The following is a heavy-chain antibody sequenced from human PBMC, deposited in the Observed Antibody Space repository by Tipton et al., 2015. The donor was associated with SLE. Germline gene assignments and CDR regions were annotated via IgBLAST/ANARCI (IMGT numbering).Heavy chain of an antibody. CDR2: IHHRGSI. CDR1: GESLSGYY. D-gene: IGHD3-3*01. V-gene: IGHV4-34*07. CDR3: AVGFWSGYYDN. Sequence: TLSLTCAVYGESLSGYYWTWLRQPPGKGLEWIGEIHHRGSINYNPSLKSRVIISVDTSKNHFSLKLRSVTAADTAVYYCAVGFWSGYYDNWGQGTLVTVSS. J-gene: IGHJ4*02.